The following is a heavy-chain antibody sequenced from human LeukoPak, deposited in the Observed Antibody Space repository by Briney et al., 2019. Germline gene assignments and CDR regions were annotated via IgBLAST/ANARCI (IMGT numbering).Heavy chain of an antibody. D-gene: IGHD6-19*01. CDR1: GFTFSSYG. CDR3: AKDDEYSSGWYGDFDY. J-gene: IGHJ4*02. CDR2: IRYDGSNK. V-gene: IGHV3-30*02. Sequence: TGGSLRLSCAASGFTFSSYGMHWARQAPGKGLEWVAFIRYDGSNKYYADSVKGRFTISRDNSKNTLYLQMNSLRAEDTAVYYCAKDDEYSSGWYGDFDYWGQGTLVTVSS.